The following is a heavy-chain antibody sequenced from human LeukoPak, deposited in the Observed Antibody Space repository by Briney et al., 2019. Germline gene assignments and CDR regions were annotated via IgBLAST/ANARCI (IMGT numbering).Heavy chain of an antibody. CDR1: GFTFSSYA. J-gene: IGHJ4*02. CDR3: AKPVLRYFDWLSGFDY. CDR2: ISYDGSNK. D-gene: IGHD3-9*01. V-gene: IGHV3-30-3*02. Sequence: GRSLRLSCAASGFTFSSYAMHWVRQAPGKGLEWVAVISYDGSNKYYADSVKGRFTISRDNSKNTLYLQMNSLRAEDTAVYYCAKPVLRYFDWLSGFDYWGQGTLVTVSS.